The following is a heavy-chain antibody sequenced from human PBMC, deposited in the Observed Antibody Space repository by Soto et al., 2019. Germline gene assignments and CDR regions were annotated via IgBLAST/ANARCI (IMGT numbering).Heavy chain of an antibody. D-gene: IGHD6-13*01. CDR1: GFTFDDYA. CDR3: AKDNRIAAAGSYYYGMDV. V-gene: IGHV3-43D*04. J-gene: IGHJ6*02. CDR2: ISWDGGST. Sequence: GGSLRLSCAASGFTFDDYAMHWVRQAPGKGLEWVSLISWDGGSTYYADSVKGRFTISRDNSKNSLYLQMNSLRAEDTALYYCAKDNRIAAAGSYYYGMDVWGQGTTVTVSS.